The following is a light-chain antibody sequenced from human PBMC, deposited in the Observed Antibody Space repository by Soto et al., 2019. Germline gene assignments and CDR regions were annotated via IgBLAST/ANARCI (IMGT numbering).Light chain of an antibody. J-gene: IGKJ1*01. CDR3: QQSFVSPWT. CDR1: QNIHKY. Sequence: DIQMTQSPSSLSASVGDRVTISCRASQNIHKYLNWYQQRPGKAPNLLVYEATSLETGVSSKFSGSGSGIEFTLTINSLQPEDFATYYCQQSFVSPWTCGQGT. V-gene: IGKV1-39*01. CDR2: EAT.